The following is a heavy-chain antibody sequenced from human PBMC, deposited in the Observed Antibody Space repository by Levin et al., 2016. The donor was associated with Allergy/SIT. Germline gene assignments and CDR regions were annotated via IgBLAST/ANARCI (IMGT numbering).Heavy chain of an antibody. CDR3: ARGVGYCSSTSCNYYYYGMDV. CDR1: GYTFTGYY. CDR2: INPNSGGT. J-gene: IGHJ6*02. D-gene: IGHD2-2*01. Sequence: ASVKVSCKASGYTFTGYYMHWVRQAPGQGLEWMGWINPNSGGTNYAQKFQGRVTMTRDTSISTAYMELSRLRSDDTAVYYCARGVGYCSSTSCNYYYYGMDVWGQGTTVTVSS. V-gene: IGHV1-2*02.